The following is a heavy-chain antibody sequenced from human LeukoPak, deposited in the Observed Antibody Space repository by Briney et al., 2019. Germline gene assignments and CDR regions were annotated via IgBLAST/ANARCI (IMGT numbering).Heavy chain of an antibody. Sequence: SETLSLTCTVSGGSISGYYWSWIRQPPGKGLEWIGYILYSGTTNSNPSLKSRVTISVDTSKNQISLKLSSVTAADTAVYYCARMGGYSGYATHWGQGTLVTVSS. J-gene: IGHJ4*02. CDR3: ARMGGYSGYATH. V-gene: IGHV4-59*08. CDR1: GGSISGYY. CDR2: ILYSGTT. D-gene: IGHD5-12*01.